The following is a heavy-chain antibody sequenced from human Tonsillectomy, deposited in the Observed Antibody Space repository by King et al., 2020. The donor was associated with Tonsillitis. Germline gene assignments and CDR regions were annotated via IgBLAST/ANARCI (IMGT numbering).Heavy chain of an antibody. J-gene: IGHJ6*01. Sequence: VQLQQWGAGLLKPSETLSLTCAVYGGSFSGYYWSWIRQPPGKGLEWIGEINHGGSTNYNPSLKSRATIPIDTSRNQFSLKLSSVTAADTAVYYCAGVGYYGILTGYYYNSFGMDVWGQGTTVTVSS. CDR3: AGVGYYGILTGYYYNSFGMDV. V-gene: IGHV4-34*01. CDR2: INHGGST. CDR1: GGSFSGYY. D-gene: IGHD3-9*01.